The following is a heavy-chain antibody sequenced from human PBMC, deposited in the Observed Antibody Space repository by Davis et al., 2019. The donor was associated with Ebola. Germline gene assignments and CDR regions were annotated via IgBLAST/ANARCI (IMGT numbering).Heavy chain of an antibody. J-gene: IGHJ6*02. D-gene: IGHD3-22*01. CDR1: GFTFSSYS. CDR2: ISSSSSTI. CDR3: ARSLVVITTLRKHYYYYGMDV. Sequence: GESLKISCAASGFTFSSYSMNWVRQAPGKGLEWVSYISSSSSTIYYADSVKGRFTISRDNAKNSLYLQMNSLRAEDTAVYYCARSLVVITTLRKHYYYYGMDVWGQGTTVTVSS. V-gene: IGHV3-48*01.